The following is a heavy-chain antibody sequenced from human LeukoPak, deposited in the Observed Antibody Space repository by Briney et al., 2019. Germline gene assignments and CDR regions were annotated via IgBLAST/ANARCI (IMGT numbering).Heavy chain of an antibody. V-gene: IGHV4-34*01. CDR1: GGSFSGYY. J-gene: IGHJ4*02. CDR3: ARLIVGCTDGVCYKGHVF. Sequence: PSETLSLTCAVYGGSFSGYYWSWIRQPPGKGLEWIGEINHSGSTNYNPSLKSRVTISVDKSRNLLFLKLNSVTAADTAVYYCARLIVGCTDGVCYKGHVFWGQGTLVTVS. D-gene: IGHD2-8*01. CDR2: INHSGST.